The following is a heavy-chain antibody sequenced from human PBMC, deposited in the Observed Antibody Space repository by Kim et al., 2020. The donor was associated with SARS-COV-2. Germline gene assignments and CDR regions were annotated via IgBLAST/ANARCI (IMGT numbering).Heavy chain of an antibody. Sequence: NYPPSLKSRVTISVDTSKNQFSLKLSSVTAADTAVYYCARVSRSSSGFDYWGQGTLVTVSS. D-gene: IGHD6-6*01. CDR3: ARVSRSSSGFDY. V-gene: IGHV4-59*01. J-gene: IGHJ4*02.